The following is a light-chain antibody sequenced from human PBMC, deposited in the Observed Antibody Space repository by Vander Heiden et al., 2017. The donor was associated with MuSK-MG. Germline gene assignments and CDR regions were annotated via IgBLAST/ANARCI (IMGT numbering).Light chain of an antibody. Sequence: QLVLTHSPSASASLGASVKLTCTLSSGHSSYPIAWHQQQPEKGPRFLMKLNSDGSHSKGDGIPDRFSGSSSGAERYLTISSLQSEDEADYYCQTWDTGIRVFGGGTKLTVL. CDR2: LNSDGSH. CDR3: QTWDTGIRV. V-gene: IGLV4-69*01. CDR1: SGHSSYP. J-gene: IGLJ3*02.